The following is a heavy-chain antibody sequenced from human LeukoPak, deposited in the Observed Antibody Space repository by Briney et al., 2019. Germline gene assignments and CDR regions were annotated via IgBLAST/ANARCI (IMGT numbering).Heavy chain of an antibody. CDR1: GFTFSSYA. CDR3: AKDRWQLSPDYYYYMDV. Sequence: QPGGSLRLSCGASGFTFSSYAMNWVRQAPGKGLEWVSAISGSGGGTYYADSVKGRFTISRDNSKNTPYLQMNSLRAEDTAIYYCAKDRWQLSPDYYYYMDVWGKGTTVTVFS. J-gene: IGHJ6*03. D-gene: IGHD3-16*02. CDR2: ISGSGGGT. V-gene: IGHV3-23*01.